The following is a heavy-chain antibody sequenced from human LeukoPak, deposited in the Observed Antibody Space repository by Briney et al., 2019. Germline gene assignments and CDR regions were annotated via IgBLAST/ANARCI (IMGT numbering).Heavy chain of an antibody. CDR3: ARDFGSGADV. J-gene: IGHJ4*02. CDR1: GFTFSTYG. D-gene: IGHD3-10*01. Sequence: GGSLRLSCAASGFTFSTYGMHWVRQAPGKGLEWVSLIWYDGSNKYYGDSVKGRFTISRDNSKNMLYLQMNSLRAGDTAVYYCARDFGSGADVWGQGTLVSVSS. V-gene: IGHV3-33*08. CDR2: IWYDGSNK.